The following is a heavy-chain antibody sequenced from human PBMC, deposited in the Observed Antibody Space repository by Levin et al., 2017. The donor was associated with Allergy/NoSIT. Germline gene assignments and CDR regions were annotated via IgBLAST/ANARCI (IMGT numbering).Heavy chain of an antibody. D-gene: IGHD4-17*01. CDR1: GFTFSSYS. CDR2: ISTSSNYI. J-gene: IGHJ4*02. V-gene: IGHV3-21*01. CDR3: ARMTTLGFDH. Sequence: GESLKISCAASGFTFSSYSMNWVRQAPGKGLEWVSSISTSSNYIYYADSVKGRFTISRDNAKNSLYLQMNSLRAEDTAVYYCARMTTLGFDHWGQGTLVTVSS.